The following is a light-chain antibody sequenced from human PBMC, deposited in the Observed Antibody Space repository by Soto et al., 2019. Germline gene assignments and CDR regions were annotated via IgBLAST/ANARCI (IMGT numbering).Light chain of an antibody. Sequence: QSVLTQPPSVSGALGQRVTISCTGITSNIGAVYDVHWYQLLPGRAPKLLIYGNTNRPSGVPDRFSGSKSATSASLAITGLQADDEAIYYCQSYDNTLGGPIYVFGTGTKLTVL. CDR1: TSNIGAVYD. CDR2: GNT. V-gene: IGLV1-40*01. J-gene: IGLJ1*01. CDR3: QSYDNTLGGPIYV.